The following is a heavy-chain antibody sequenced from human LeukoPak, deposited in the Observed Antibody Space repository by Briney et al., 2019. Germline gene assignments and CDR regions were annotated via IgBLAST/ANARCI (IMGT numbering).Heavy chain of an antibody. D-gene: IGHD3-3*01. J-gene: IGHJ6*02. CDR2: INPSGGST. CDR1: GYTFTSYY. V-gene: IGHV1-46*01. CDR3: ARGYYDFWSGYYNLGSYYYGMDV. Sequence: ASVKVSCKASGYTFTSYYMHWVRQAPGQGLEWMGIINPSGGSTSYAQKCQCRVTMTRDTSTSTVYMELSSLRYEDTVVYSCARGYYDFWSGYYNLGSYYYGMDVWGQGTTVTVSS.